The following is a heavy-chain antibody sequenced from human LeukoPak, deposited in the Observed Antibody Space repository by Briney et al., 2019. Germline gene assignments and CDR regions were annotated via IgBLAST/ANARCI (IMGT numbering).Heavy chain of an antibody. D-gene: IGHD6-13*01. CDR1: GFTFSDYY. CDR2: IYSGGST. CDR3: ARYSSSWYSPFDY. Sequence: GGSLRLSSAASGFTFSDYYMSWIRQAPGKGLEWVSVIYSGGSTYYADSVKGRLTISRDNSKNTLYLQMNSLRVEDTAVYYCARYSSSWYSPFDYWGQGTLVTVSS. V-gene: IGHV3-53*01. J-gene: IGHJ4*02.